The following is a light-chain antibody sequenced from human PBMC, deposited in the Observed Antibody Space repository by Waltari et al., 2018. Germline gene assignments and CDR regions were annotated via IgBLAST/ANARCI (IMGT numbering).Light chain of an antibody. J-gene: IGLJ3*02. V-gene: IGLV2-23*02. CDR1: SSDIWSYSL. CDR2: EVN. Sequence: QSALTQSASVSGSPGQSITISCIGTSSDIWSYSLVSWYQQHPGKAPKLIIYEVNNRPSGVSNRFSGSKSGNTASLTISGLQAEDEADYYCCSYAGTITPWVFGGGTKLTVL. CDR3: CSYAGTITPWV.